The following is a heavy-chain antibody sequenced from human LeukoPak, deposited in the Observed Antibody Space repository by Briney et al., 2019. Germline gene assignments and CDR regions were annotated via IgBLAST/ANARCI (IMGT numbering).Heavy chain of an antibody. CDR1: GNTFTSYD. CDR2: MNPNSGNT. V-gene: IGHV1-8*03. CDR3: ARVRGGIQLRKYYFDY. J-gene: IGHJ4*02. D-gene: IGHD5-18*01. Sequence: ASVKVSCKASGNTFTSYDSNWVRRAAGQGLEGMGWMNPNSGNTGYAQKFQGRVTITRNTYISTAYMELSSLRSEDTAVYYCARVRGGIQLRKYYFDYWGQGTLVTVSS.